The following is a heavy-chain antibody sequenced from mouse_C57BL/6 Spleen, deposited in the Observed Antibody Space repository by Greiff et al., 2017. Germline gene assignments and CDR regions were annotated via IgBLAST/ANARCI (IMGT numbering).Heavy chain of an antibody. Sequence: EVKLQESGPGLVKPSQSLSLTCSVTGYSITSGYYWNWIRQFPGNKLEWMGYISYDGSNNYNPSLNNRNSITRDTSKNQFFLKLNSVTTEDTATYYWARKGGNYPLYAMDYWGQGTSVTVSS. V-gene: IGHV3-6*01. J-gene: IGHJ4*01. D-gene: IGHD2-1*01. CDR2: ISYDGSN. CDR1: GYSITSGYY. CDR3: ARKGGNYPLYAMDY.